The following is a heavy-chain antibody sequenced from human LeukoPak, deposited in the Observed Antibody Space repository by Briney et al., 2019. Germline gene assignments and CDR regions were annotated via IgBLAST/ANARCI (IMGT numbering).Heavy chain of an antibody. CDR3: AKGRPLPRRGAFDI. J-gene: IGHJ3*02. V-gene: IGHV3-23*01. Sequence: GGSMRLSCAASGFTFSSYAMSWVRQAPGKGLEWVSVLSNSGGTTNYADSVKGRFSICTDNSKNPLYLQMNSLRAEDTALYYCAKGRPLPRRGAFDIWGQGTMVTVSS. CDR2: LSNSGGTT. D-gene: IGHD3-10*01. CDR1: GFTFSSYA.